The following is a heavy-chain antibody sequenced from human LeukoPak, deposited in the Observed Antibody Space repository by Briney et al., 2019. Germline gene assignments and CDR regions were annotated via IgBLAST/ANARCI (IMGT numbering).Heavy chain of an antibody. CDR2: IYYSGST. Sequence: PSETLSLTCTVSGGSISSYYWSWIRQPPGKGLEWIGYIYYSGSTNYNPSLKSRVTISVDTSKNQFSLKLSSVTAADTAVYYCARTLVDTAMVTLDYWGQGTLVTVSS. CDR1: GGSISSYY. J-gene: IGHJ4*02. D-gene: IGHD5-18*01. V-gene: IGHV4-59*01. CDR3: ARTLVDTAMVTLDY.